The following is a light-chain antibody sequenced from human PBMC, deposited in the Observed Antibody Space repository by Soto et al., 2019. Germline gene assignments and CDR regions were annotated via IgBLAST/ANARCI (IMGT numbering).Light chain of an antibody. V-gene: IGKV1-9*01. Sequence: DIQLTQSPSFLSASVGDRVTITCRASQGISSYLAWYQQKPGKAPKLLIYAASTLQGGVPSRFSGSGSGTEFTLTISSLQPEDFATYYGQQLNSYSWTFGQGTKVEIK. CDR2: AAS. CDR3: QQLNSYSWT. J-gene: IGKJ1*01. CDR1: QGISSY.